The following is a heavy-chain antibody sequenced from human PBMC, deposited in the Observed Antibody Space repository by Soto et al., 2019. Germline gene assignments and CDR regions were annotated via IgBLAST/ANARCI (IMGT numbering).Heavy chain of an antibody. CDR2: ISGGGDAT. V-gene: IGHV3-23*01. J-gene: IGHJ2*01. D-gene: IGHD2-21*01. CDR1: GFTFINYA. Sequence: EVQLLESGGDSVQPGGSVRLSCAGSGFTFINYAMNWVRQAPGKGLEWASTISGGGDATFFADSVRGRFTFSRGNSKNTVTLQMNSLGVDDTAVYYCARKVVGSTSRPDYWYFDLWGRGTLVTVSS. CDR3: ARKVVGSTSRPDYWYFDL.